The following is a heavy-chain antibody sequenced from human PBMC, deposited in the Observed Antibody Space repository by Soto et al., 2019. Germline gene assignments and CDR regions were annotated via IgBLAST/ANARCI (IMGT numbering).Heavy chain of an antibody. J-gene: IGHJ4*02. D-gene: IGHD3-10*01. CDR3: AGTYGGNSGSGWAVDY. Sequence: QVQLVQSGAEVKKPGSSVKVSCKASGGTFSSYAISWVRQAPGQGLEWMGGIIPIFGTANYAQKFQSRVTITADESTSTAYMELSSLRSEDTAVYYCAGTYGGNSGSGWAVDYWGQGTLVTVSS. CDR1: GGTFSSYA. CDR2: IIPIFGTA. V-gene: IGHV1-69*01.